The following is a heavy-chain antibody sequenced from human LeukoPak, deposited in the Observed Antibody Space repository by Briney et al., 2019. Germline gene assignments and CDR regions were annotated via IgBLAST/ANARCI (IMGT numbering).Heavy chain of an antibody. CDR3: AGVRARLVVTPEDAFDI. D-gene: IGHD2-15*01. V-gene: IGHV4-4*07. CDR1: GGSISSYY. CDR2: IYTSGST. Sequence: PSETLSLTCTVSGGSISSYYWSWIRQPAGKGLEWIGRIYTSGSTNYNPSLKSRVTMSVDTSKNQFSLKLSSVTAADTAVYYCAGVRARLVVTPEDAFDIWGQGTMVTVSS. J-gene: IGHJ3*02.